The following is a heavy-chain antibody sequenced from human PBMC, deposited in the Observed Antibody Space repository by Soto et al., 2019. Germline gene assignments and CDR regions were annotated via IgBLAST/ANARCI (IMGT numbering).Heavy chain of an antibody. CDR3: ARDEDRPDY. V-gene: IGHV3-33*01. Sequence: QVQLVESGGGVVQPGRSLRLSCAASGFTFSSYGMHWVRQAPGKGLEWVAVIWYDGSNKYYADSVKGRFTISRDNSKNTLYLQMNSLRAEDTAVYYWARDEDRPDYWGQGTLGTVSS. CDR2: IWYDGSNK. J-gene: IGHJ4*02. D-gene: IGHD2-15*01. CDR1: GFTFSSYG.